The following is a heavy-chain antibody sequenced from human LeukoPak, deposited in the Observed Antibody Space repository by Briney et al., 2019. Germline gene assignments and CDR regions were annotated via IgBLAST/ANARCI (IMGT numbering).Heavy chain of an antibody. J-gene: IGHJ4*02. CDR3: ASLDY. CDR2: IYHNGNT. Sequence: SSETLSLTCTVSGGSISSYYWSWIRQPPGKGLEWIGYIYHNGNTNYNPSLKRRVTMSVGTSRNQFSLKLTSVTAADTAVYYCASLDYWGQGTLVTVSS. CDR1: GGSISSYY. V-gene: IGHV4-59*01.